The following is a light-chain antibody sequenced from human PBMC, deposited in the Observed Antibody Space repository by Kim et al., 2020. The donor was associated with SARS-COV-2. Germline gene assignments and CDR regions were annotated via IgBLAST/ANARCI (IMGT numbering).Light chain of an antibody. CDR3: QSRDSGGNVL. V-gene: IGLV3-19*01. J-gene: IGLJ2*01. Sequence: SSELTQDPAVSVALGQTVRITCQGDSLRSYYATWYQQRPRQAPVLVIYGRNNRPSGISDRFSGSSSGNTASLTISGAQAEDEADFYCQSRDSGGNVLLGGGTKLTFL. CDR1: SLRSYY. CDR2: GRN.